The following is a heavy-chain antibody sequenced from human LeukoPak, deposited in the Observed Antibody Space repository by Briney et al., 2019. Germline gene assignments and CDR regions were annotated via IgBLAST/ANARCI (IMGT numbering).Heavy chain of an antibody. CDR2: ISYDGSNK. V-gene: IGHV3-30-3*01. D-gene: IGHD1-26*01. CDR1: GFTFSSYA. Sequence: GRSLRLSCAASGFTFSSYAMHWVRQAPGKGLEWVAVISYDGSNKYYADSVKGRFTISRDNSKNTLYLQMNSLRAEDTAVYYCARDHTYGSYGAFGIWGQGTMVTVSS. J-gene: IGHJ3*02. CDR3: ARDHTYGSYGAFGI.